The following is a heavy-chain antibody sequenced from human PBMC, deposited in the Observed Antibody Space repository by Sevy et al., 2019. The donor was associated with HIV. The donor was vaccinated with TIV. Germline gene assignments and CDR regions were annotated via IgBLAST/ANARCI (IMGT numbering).Heavy chain of an antibody. Sequence: SETLSLTRTVSGGSISSGGYYWSWIRQHPGKGLEWIGYIYYSGSTYYNPSLKSRVTISVDTSKNQFSLKLSSVTAADTAVYYCARVGVRDYYYGMDVWGQGTTVTVSS. CDR2: IYYSGST. CDR3: ARVGVRDYYYGMDV. J-gene: IGHJ6*02. D-gene: IGHD3-16*01. V-gene: IGHV4-31*03. CDR1: GGSISSGGYY.